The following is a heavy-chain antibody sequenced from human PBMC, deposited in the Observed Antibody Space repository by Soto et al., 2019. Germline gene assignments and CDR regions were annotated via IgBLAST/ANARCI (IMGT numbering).Heavy chain of an antibody. Sequence: GASVKVSCKASGYTFTGYYMHWVRQAPGQGLEWMGWINPNSGGTTYAQKFQGRVTMTRDTSISTAYMELSRLRSDDTAVYYCARGGYSYPDRNYYYYGMDVWGQGPTVTVSS. D-gene: IGHD5-18*01. CDR1: GYTFTGYY. CDR2: INPNSGGT. CDR3: ARGGYSYPDRNYYYYGMDV. J-gene: IGHJ6*02. V-gene: IGHV1-2*02.